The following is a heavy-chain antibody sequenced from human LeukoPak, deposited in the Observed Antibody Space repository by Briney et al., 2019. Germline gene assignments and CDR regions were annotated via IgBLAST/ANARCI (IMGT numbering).Heavy chain of an antibody. D-gene: IGHD6-13*01. CDR3: ARLAGVYSSSWYGNWYFDL. CDR1: GFTFSSYS. V-gene: IGHV3-21*01. J-gene: IGHJ2*01. Sequence: GGSLRLSCAASGFTFSSYSMNWVRQAPGKGLEWVSSISSSSSYIYYADSVKGRFTISRDNAKNSLYLQMNSLRAEDTAVYYCARLAGVYSSSWYGNWYFDLWGRGTLVTVSS. CDR2: ISSSSSYI.